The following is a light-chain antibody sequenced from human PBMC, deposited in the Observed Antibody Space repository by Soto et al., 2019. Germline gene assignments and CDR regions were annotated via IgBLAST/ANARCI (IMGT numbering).Light chain of an antibody. CDR3: SSYTSSSTLAV. Sequence: QSALTQPASVSGSPGQSITISCTGTSSDVGGYNYVSWYQQHPGKAPKLMIYEVSNRPSGVSNRFSGSKSGNTASLTISELQAEDEADYYCSSYTSSSTLAVFGTGTKVTVL. J-gene: IGLJ1*01. CDR2: EVS. CDR1: SSDVGGYNY. V-gene: IGLV2-14*01.